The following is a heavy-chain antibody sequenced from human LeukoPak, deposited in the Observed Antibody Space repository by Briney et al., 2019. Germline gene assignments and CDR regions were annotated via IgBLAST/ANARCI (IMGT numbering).Heavy chain of an antibody. Sequence: GGSLRLSCAASGFTFSTYAMSWVRQAPGKGLEWVSAISGSGGSTYYADSVKGRFTISRDNSKNTLYLQMNSLRAEDTAVYYCAKAPTGFLEWLLLDYWGQGTLVTVSS. CDR2: ISGSGGST. CDR1: GFTFSTYA. CDR3: AKAPTGFLEWLLLDY. V-gene: IGHV3-23*01. J-gene: IGHJ4*02. D-gene: IGHD3-3*01.